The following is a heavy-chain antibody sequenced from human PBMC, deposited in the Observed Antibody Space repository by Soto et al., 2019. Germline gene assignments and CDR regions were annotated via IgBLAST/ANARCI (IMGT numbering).Heavy chain of an antibody. D-gene: IGHD1-1*01. V-gene: IGHV3-30*18. J-gene: IGHJ4*02. CDR2: ISYDGTDE. CDR1: GCSFSSYG. CDR3: PKHESDWNDHSDY. Sequence: QVQLVESGGGVVEPGRSMRLSCAAPGCSFSSYGMHWVRQAPSKALEGVAMISYDGTDEYYADSVKGRFTISSDNLKNAVYLQMHSLRAEHTAVYYCPKHESDWNDHSDYSGQAPLVTFSS.